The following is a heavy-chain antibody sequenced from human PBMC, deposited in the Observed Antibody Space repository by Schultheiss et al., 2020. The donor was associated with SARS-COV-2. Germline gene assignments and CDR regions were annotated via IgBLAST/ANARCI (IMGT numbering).Heavy chain of an antibody. CDR2: IYPGDSDT. Sequence: GGSLRLSCKASGYSFTNYWVGWVRQMPGKGLEWMGIIYPGDSDTRYSPSFQGQVTISADKSISTAYLQWSSLKASDTAMYYCARQVLGRRCLLRQSGCWFDPWGQGTLVTVSS. J-gene: IGHJ5*02. CDR1: GYSFTNYW. D-gene: IGHD1-26*01. V-gene: IGHV5-51*01. CDR3: ARQVLGRRCLLRQSGCWFDP.